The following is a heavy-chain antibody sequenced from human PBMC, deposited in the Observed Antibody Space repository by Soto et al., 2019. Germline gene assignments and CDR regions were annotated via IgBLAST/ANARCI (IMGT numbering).Heavy chain of an antibody. Sequence: GESLKISCKGSGYSFTSYWIGWVRQMPGKGLEWVGIIYPGDSDTRYSPSFQGQVTISADKSISTAYLQWSSLKASDTAMYYCARRPRDCGGGSCYAFDPWGQGTLVTVSS. CDR3: ARRPRDCGGGSCYAFDP. D-gene: IGHD2-15*01. CDR2: IYPGDSDT. J-gene: IGHJ5*02. CDR1: GYSFTSYW. V-gene: IGHV5-51*01.